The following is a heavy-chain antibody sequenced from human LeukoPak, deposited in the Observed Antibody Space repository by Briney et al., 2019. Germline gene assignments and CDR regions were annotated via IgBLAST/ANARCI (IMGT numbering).Heavy chain of an antibody. J-gene: IGHJ4*02. CDR2: ISSSGSTI. D-gene: IGHD3-3*01. CDR3: AREGITIFGVVTNDY. V-gene: IGHV3-11*04. Sequence: GGSLRLSCAASGFTFSDYYMSWIRQAPGRGLEWVSYISSSGSTIYYADSVKGRFTISRDNAKNSLYLQMNSLRAEDTAVYYCAREGITIFGVVTNDYWGQGTLVTVSS. CDR1: GFTFSDYY.